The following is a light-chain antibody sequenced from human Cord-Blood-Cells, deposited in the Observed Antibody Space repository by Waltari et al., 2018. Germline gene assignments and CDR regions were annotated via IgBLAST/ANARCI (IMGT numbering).Light chain of an antibody. Sequence: EIVITHSPATLSVSPGKSATLSCSASQSVSSNLAWYQQKPGQAPRLLIYGASTRATGIPARFSGSGSGTEFTLTISSLQSEDFAVYYCQQYNNWPLTFGGGTKVEIK. J-gene: IGKJ4*01. CDR2: GAS. CDR1: QSVSSN. V-gene: IGKV3-15*01. CDR3: QQYNNWPLT.